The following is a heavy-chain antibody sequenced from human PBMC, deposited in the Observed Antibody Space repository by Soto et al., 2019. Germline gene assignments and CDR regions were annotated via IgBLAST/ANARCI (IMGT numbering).Heavy chain of an antibody. J-gene: IGHJ4*02. CDR3: AREIAAAGPDYFDY. Sequence: PSQTLSLTCAISGDSVSSNSAAWNLIRQSPSRGLEWLGRTYYRSKWYNDYAVSVKSRITINPDTSKNQFSLQLNSVTPEDTAVYYCAREIAAAGPDYFDYWGQGTLVTVSS. CDR2: TYYRSKWYN. V-gene: IGHV6-1*01. CDR1: GDSVSSNSAA. D-gene: IGHD6-13*01.